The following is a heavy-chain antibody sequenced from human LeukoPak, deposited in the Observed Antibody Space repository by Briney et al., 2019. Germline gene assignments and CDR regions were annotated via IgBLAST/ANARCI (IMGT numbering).Heavy chain of an antibody. CDR2: IIPIFGTA. V-gene: IGHV1-69*05. J-gene: IGHJ2*01. CDR1: GGTFSSYA. Sequence: GPSVKVSCKASGGTFSSYAISWVRPAPGQGLEWMGGIIPIFGTANYAQKFQGRVTITTDESTSTAYMELSSLRSEDTAVYYCARPNEQWLGLGHWYFDLWGRGTLVTVSS. CDR3: ARPNEQWLGLGHWYFDL. D-gene: IGHD6-19*01.